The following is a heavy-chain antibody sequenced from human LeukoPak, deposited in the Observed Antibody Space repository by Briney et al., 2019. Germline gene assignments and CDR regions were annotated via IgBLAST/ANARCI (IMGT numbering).Heavy chain of an antibody. Sequence: ASVKVSCKASGGTFSSYAISWVRQAPGQGLEWMGRIIPIFGTANYAQKFQGRVTITTDESTSTAYMELSSLRSEDTAVYYCAREQVDIVVVAAAKRTPLDAFDIWGQGTMVTVSS. J-gene: IGHJ3*02. V-gene: IGHV1-69*05. CDR1: GGTFSSYA. D-gene: IGHD2-15*01. CDR3: AREQVDIVVVAAAKRTPLDAFDI. CDR2: IIPIFGTA.